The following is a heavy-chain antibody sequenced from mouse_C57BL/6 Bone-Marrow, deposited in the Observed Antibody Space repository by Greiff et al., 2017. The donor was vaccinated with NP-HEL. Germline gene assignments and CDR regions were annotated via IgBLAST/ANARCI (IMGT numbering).Heavy chain of an antibody. CDR2: INPNNGGT. V-gene: IGHV1-26*01. J-gene: IGHJ2*01. Sequence: VQLQQSGPELVKPGASVKISCKASGYTFTDYYMNWVKQSHGKSLEWIGDINPNNGGTSYNQKFKGKATLTVDKSSSTAYMELRSLTCEDSAVYYCARRGGRGDYWGQGTTLTVSS. CDR1: GYTFTDYY. CDR3: ARRGGRGDY.